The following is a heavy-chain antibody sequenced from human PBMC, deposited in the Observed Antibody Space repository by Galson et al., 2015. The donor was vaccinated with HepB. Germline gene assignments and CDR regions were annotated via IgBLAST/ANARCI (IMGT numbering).Heavy chain of an antibody. CDR2: IWYDGSNK. CDR3: ARDLAISFRAGNSDHAFDI. V-gene: IGHV3-33*01. D-gene: IGHD4-23*01. J-gene: IGHJ3*02. CDR1: GFTFSSYG. Sequence: SVRLSCEASGFTFSSYGMNWVRQAPGKGLEWVAVIWYDGSNKYYADSVKGRFTISRDNSKNTLYLQMNSLRAEDTAVYYCARDLAISFRAGNSDHAFDIWGQGTLVTVSS.